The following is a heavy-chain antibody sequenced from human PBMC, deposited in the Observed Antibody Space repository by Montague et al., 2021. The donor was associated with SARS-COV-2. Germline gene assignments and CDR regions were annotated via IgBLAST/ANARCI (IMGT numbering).Heavy chain of an antibody. CDR1: GFTFSSYA. J-gene: IGHJ4*02. CDR3: AKGGERITMIVVVITLDDFDY. V-gene: IGHV3-23*01. D-gene: IGHD3-22*01. Sequence: SLRLSCAASGFTFSSYAMSWVRQAPGKGLEWVSGISDSGGSTYYADSVKGRFTISRDNSKNTLYLQINSLRAEDTAVYYCAKGGERITMIVVVITLDDFDYWGQGTMVTVSS. CDR2: ISDSGGST.